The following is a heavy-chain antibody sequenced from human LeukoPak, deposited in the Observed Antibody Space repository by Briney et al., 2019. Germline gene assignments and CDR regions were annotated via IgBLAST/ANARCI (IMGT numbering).Heavy chain of an antibody. D-gene: IGHD2-15*01. V-gene: IGHV4-59*01. CDR2: IYSSGST. Sequence: PSDTLSLTCTVSGGSISSNYWSWIRQPPGKGLEWIGYIYSSGSTNYNPSLKSRVTISVDTSKNQFSLNVTSVTAADTAVYYRARDGPIGPWGQGTLVTVSS. J-gene: IGHJ4*02. CDR3: ARDGPIGP. CDR1: GGSISSNY.